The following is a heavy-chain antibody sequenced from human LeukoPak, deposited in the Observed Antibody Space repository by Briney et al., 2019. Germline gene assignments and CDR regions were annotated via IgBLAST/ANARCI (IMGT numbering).Heavy chain of an antibody. Sequence: GGSLRLSCATSGFTFSDYDMSWVRQAPGKGLEWVSAISSSGGSTYYADSVKGRFTISRDNSKNTLCLQMNSLRAEDRAVYYCARGVDTAMVLWGFETIVGMDVWGQGTTVTVSS. J-gene: IGHJ6*02. CDR2: ISSSGGST. CDR3: ARGVDTAMVLWGFETIVGMDV. D-gene: IGHD5-18*01. V-gene: IGHV3-23*01. CDR1: GFTFSDYD.